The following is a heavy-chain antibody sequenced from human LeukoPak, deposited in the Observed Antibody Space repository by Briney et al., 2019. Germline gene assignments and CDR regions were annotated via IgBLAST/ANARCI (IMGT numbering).Heavy chain of an antibody. J-gene: IGHJ4*02. V-gene: IGHV1-69*05. D-gene: IGHD1-26*01. CDR2: IIPIFGTA. CDR3: ARDSDRYSGSSFDY. Sequence: ASVKVSCKASVGTFSSYAISWVRQAPGQGLEWMGRIIPIFGTANYAETFQGRVTITTDESTSTAYMELSSLRSEDTAVYYCARDSDRYSGSSFDYWGQGTLVTVSS. CDR1: VGTFSSYA.